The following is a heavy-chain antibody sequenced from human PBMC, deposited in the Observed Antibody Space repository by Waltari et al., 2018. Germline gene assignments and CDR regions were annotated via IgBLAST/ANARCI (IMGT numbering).Heavy chain of an antibody. CDR3: AGAMGIYTNYAAY. J-gene: IGHJ4*02. CDR1: GFTFSRHW. CDR2: INEDESEK. Sequence: EVQLVESGGGLVQPGGSLRLSCVASGFTFSRHWMSWLRQAPGKGLEWVANINEDESEKFYADSVKGRFTISRDNAKNSLYLQMNSLRVEDTAYYYCAGAMGIYTNYAAYWGQGTLVTVSS. V-gene: IGHV3-7*01. D-gene: IGHD4-4*01.